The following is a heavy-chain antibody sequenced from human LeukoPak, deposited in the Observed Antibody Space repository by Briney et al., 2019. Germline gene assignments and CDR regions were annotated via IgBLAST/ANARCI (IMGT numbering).Heavy chain of an antibody. CDR3: AKDPRTKYCSSTSCYGRGNYYYGMDV. J-gene: IGHJ6*04. CDR1: GFTFSSYG. Sequence: PGGSLRLSCAASGFTFSSYGMHWVRQAPGKGLEGVAVISYDGSNKYYADSVKGRFTISRGNSKNTLYLQMNSLRAEDTAVYYCAKDPRTKYCSSTSCYGRGNYYYGMDVWGKGTTVTVSS. CDR2: ISYDGSNK. V-gene: IGHV3-30*18. D-gene: IGHD2-2*01.